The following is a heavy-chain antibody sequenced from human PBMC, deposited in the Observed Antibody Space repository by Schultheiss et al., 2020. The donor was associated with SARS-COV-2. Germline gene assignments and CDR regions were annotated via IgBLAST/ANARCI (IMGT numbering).Heavy chain of an antibody. Sequence: GGSLRLSCAASGFTFSSYSMNWVRQAPGKGLEWVAFIRYDGSNKYYADSVKGRFTISRDNSKNTLCLQMNSLRTEDTAIYYCVKEGSGSAALFDIWGQGTMVTVSS. CDR3: VKEGSGSAALFDI. CDR2: IRYDGSNK. D-gene: IGHD1-26*01. CDR1: GFTFSSYS. V-gene: IGHV3-30*02. J-gene: IGHJ3*02.